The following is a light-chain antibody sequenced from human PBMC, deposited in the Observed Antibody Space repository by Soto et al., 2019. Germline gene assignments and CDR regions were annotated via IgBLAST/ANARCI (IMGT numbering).Light chain of an antibody. Sequence: EIVLTQSPATLSLSPGERSTLSCRASQSVSSNLAWYQQKPGQAPRLLIYGASSRATGIPDRFSGSGSGTDFSLTISRLEPEDFAVYSCQQYSSSPATFGQGTTGDNK. CDR1: QSVSSN. J-gene: IGKJ1*01. CDR3: QQYSSSPAT. V-gene: IGKV3-20*01. CDR2: GAS.